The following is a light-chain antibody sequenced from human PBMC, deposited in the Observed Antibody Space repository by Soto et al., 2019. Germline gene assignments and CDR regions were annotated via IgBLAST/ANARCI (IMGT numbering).Light chain of an antibody. CDR2: EVT. J-gene: IGLJ3*02. V-gene: IGLV2-14*01. CDR3: NSYTAQNTRV. Sequence: QSALTQPASVSGSPGQSITISCTGTSSDVGGYNHVSWYQQHPGKAPKLIIYEVTNRPSGVSSRFSGSKSGNTASLTISGLHSQDEADYFCNSYTAQNTRVFGGGTKLTVL. CDR1: SSDVGGYNH.